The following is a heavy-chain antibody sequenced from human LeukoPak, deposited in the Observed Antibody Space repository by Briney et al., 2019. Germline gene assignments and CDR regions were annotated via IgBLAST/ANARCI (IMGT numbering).Heavy chain of an antibody. CDR2: IYYSGST. CDR1: GDSISSSNYY. Sequence: PSETLSLTCTVPGDSISSSNYYWGWIRQPPGKGLEYIGSIYYSGSTYYNPSLKSRVTISVDTSKNQFSLKLSSVTAADTAVYYCARAVGGDGSGSLWGPGTLVTVSS. D-gene: IGHD3-10*01. J-gene: IGHJ4*02. CDR3: ARAVGGDGSGSL. V-gene: IGHV4-39*07.